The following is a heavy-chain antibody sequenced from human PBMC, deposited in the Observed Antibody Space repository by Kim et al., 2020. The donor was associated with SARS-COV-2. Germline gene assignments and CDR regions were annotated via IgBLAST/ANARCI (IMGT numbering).Heavy chain of an antibody. CDR2: IIPILGIA. J-gene: IGHJ4*02. CDR1: GGTFSSYA. V-gene: IGHV1-69*04. Sequence: SVKVSCKASGGTFSSYAISWVRQAPGQGLEWMGRIIPILGIANYAQKFQGRVTITADKSTSTAYMELSSLRSEDTAVYYCARSTMVRGGYFDYWGQGTLVTVSS. D-gene: IGHD3-10*01. CDR3: ARSTMVRGGYFDY.